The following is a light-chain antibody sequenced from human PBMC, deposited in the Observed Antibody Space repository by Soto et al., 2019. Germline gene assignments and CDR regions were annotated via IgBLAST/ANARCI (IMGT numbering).Light chain of an antibody. CDR3: CSYAGSYTFEV. J-gene: IGLJ3*02. CDR2: DVS. V-gene: IGLV2-11*01. Sequence: QSVLTQPRSVSGSPGQAVTISGTGTSSDVGGYNYVSWYQQHPGKAPKLMIYDVSKRPSGVPDRFSGSKSGNTASLTISGLQAEDKADYYCCSYAGSYTFEVFGGGTKLTVL. CDR1: SSDVGGYNY.